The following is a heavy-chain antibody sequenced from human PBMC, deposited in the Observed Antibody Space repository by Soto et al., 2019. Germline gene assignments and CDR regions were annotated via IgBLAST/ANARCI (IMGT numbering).Heavy chain of an antibody. J-gene: IGHJ4*02. Sequence: GVPLSLSCTASGGTFSDHDMDWIRKDQGKGLEWVGRTRNKANSYTTEYAASVKGRFTISRDDSKNSLYLQMNSLKTEDTAVYYCARLGGSYYDSSGYDDYWGQGTLVTVSS. CDR1: GGTFSDHD. D-gene: IGHD3-22*01. CDR3: ARLGGSYYDSSGYDDY. V-gene: IGHV3-72*01. CDR2: TRNKANSYTT.